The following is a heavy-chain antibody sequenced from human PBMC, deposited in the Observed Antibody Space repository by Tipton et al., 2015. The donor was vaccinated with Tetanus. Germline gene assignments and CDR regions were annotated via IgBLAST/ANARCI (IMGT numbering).Heavy chain of an antibody. V-gene: IGHV1-2*02. J-gene: IGHJ6*02. D-gene: IGHD4-17*01. Sequence: QMQLVQSGAEVKKPGASVKVSCKASGYTFTGYYMYWVRQAPGQGLEWMGWIDPNSGGTVYAQKFQGRVTMTRDTSISTAYMELRSLRSDDTAVYYCARDRGEYIYYGMDVWGPGTTVTVS. CDR1: GYTFTGYY. CDR2: IDPNSGGT. CDR3: ARDRGEYIYYGMDV.